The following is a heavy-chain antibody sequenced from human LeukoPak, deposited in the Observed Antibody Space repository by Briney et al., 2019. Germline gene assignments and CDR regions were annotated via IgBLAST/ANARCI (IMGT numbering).Heavy chain of an antibody. J-gene: IGHJ4*02. V-gene: IGHV4-30-4*01. CDR3: ARSKLWFGELLYFDY. CDR1: GGSISSGDYY. Sequence: SQTLSLTCTVSGGSISSGDYYWSWIRQPPGKGLEWIGYIYYGGSTYYNPSLKSRVTISVDTSKNQFSLKLSSVTAADTAVYYCARSKLWFGELLYFDYWGQGTLVTVSS. CDR2: IYYGGST. D-gene: IGHD3-10*01.